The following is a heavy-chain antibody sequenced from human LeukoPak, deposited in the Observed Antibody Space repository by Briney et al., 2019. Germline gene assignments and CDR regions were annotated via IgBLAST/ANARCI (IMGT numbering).Heavy chain of an antibody. CDR2: IYPGDSDT. Sequence: GESLKISCKGSGYSFTSYWIGWVRQMPGKGLEWMGIIYPGDSDTRYSPSFQGQVTISADKSISTAYLQWSSLKASDTAMYYCARPLPSGYCSGGSCLDPWGQGTLVTVSS. D-gene: IGHD2-15*01. J-gene: IGHJ5*02. CDR3: ARPLPSGYCSGGSCLDP. V-gene: IGHV5-51*01. CDR1: GYSFTSYW.